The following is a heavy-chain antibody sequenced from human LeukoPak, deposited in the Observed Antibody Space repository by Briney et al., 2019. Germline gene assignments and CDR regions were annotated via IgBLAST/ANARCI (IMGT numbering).Heavy chain of an antibody. CDR2: INHSGST. D-gene: IGHD2-15*01. J-gene: IGHJ6*03. CDR3: ARVSGGNYYYYMDV. CDR1: GGSFSGYY. V-gene: IGHV4-34*01. Sequence: PSETLSLTCAVYGGSFSGYYWSWIRQPPGKGLEWIGEINHSGSTNYNPSLKSRVTISVDTSNNQFSLKLSSVTAADTAVYYCARVSGGNYYYYMDVWGKGTTVTVSS.